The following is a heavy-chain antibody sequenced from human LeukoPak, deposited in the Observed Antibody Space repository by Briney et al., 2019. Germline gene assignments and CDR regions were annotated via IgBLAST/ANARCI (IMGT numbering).Heavy chain of an antibody. CDR1: GYTLTELS. CDR2: FDPEDGGT. Sequence: ASVKVSCKVSGYTLTELSMHWVRQAPGKGLEWMGGFDPEDGGTIYAQKFQGRVTMTEDTSTDTAYMELSSLRSEDTAVYYCATTLSYSSSWSTLPWGQGTLVTVSS. J-gene: IGHJ5*02. CDR3: ATTLSYSSSWSTLP. D-gene: IGHD6-13*01. V-gene: IGHV1-24*01.